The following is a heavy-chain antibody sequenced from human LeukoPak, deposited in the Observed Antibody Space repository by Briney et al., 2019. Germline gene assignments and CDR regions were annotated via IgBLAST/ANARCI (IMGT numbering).Heavy chain of an antibody. Sequence: SETLSLTCAVYGGSFSGYYCSWIRQPPGNGLEWIGEINHSGSTNYNPSLKSRVTISVDTSKNQFSLKLSSVTAADTAVYYCARGRSYQTYYYYYMDVWGKGTTVTVSS. CDR3: ARGRSYQTYYYYYMDV. D-gene: IGHD3-16*02. CDR2: INHSGST. V-gene: IGHV4-34*01. CDR1: GGSFSGYY. J-gene: IGHJ6*03.